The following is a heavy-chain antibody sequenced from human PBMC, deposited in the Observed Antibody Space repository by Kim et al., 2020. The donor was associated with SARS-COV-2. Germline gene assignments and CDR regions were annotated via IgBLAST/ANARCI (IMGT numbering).Heavy chain of an antibody. J-gene: IGHJ4*02. CDR1: GYTFTGYY. Sequence: ASVKVSCKASGYTFTGYYMHWVRQAPGQGLEWMGRINPNSGGTNYAQKFQGTVTMTRDTSISTGYMELSRLRSDDSAVYYCARSVYGNSHFDYWGQGTLV. CDR2: INPNSGGT. D-gene: IGHD3-10*01. V-gene: IGHV1-2*06. CDR3: ARSVYGNSHFDY.